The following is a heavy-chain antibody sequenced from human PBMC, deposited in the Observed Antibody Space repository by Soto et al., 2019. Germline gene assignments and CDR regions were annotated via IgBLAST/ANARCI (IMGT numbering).Heavy chain of an antibody. CDR1: GFTFSSYE. CDR2: ISSSGSTI. D-gene: IGHD1-26*01. J-gene: IGHJ3*02. CDR3: SREWELLAFDI. V-gene: IGHV3-48*03. Sequence: GGSLRLSCAASGFTFSSYEMNWVRQAPGKGLEWVSYISSSGSTIYYAGSVKGRFTISRDNAKNSLYLQMNSLRAEDTAVYYCSREWELLAFDIWGQGTMVTVSS.